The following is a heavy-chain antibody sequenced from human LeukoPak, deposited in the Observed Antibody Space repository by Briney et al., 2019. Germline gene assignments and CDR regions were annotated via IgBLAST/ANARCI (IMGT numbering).Heavy chain of an antibody. CDR1: GGSISSYY. J-gene: IGHJ5*02. CDR2: IYYSGST. CDR3: ARDFITMVRGPPARWFDP. V-gene: IGHV4-59*01. Sequence: PSETLSLTCTVSGGSISSYYWSWLRQPPGKGLEWIGYIYYSGSTNYNPSLKSRVTISVDTSKNQFSLKLSSVTAADTAVYYCARDFITMVRGPPARWFDPWGQGTLVTVSS. D-gene: IGHD3-10*01.